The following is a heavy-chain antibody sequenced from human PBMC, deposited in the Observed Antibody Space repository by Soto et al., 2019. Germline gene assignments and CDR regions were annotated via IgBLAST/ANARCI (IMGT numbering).Heavy chain of an antibody. CDR3: ARDLSYYDSSGCYRHRFDP. V-gene: IGHV1-69*01. J-gene: IGHJ5*02. D-gene: IGHD3-22*01. CDR2: LIPIFGTA. CDR1: GGTFSSYA. Sequence: QVQLVQSGAEVKKPGSSVKVSCQASGGTFSSYAISWVRQAPGQGLEWMGGLIPIFGTANYAQKFQGRVTMTADESTSTAYMELSSLRSEDTAVYYCARDLSYYDSSGCYRHRFDPWGQGTLVTVSS.